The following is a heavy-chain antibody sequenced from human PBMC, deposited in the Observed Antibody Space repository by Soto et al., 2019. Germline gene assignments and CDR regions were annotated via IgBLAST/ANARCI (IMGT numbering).Heavy chain of an antibody. CDR1: SYTFTSYG. CDR2: ISAYNGNT. Sequence: QVQLVQSGAEVKKPGASVKVSCTASSYTFTSYGISWVRQAPGQGLEWMGWISAYNGNTNYAQKLQGRVTMTTDTSTSTAYMELRSRGSDDTAVYYWARARPVAAGDIFDYWGQGTLVTVSS. V-gene: IGHV1-18*01. CDR3: ARARPVAAGDIFDY. J-gene: IGHJ4*02. D-gene: IGHD6-13*01.